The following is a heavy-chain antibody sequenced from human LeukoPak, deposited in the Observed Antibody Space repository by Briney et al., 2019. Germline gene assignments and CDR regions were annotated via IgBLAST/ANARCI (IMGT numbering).Heavy chain of an antibody. V-gene: IGHV3-23*01. Sequence: ETLSLTCTVSGFSISSGYYWGWTRQPPGKGLEWVSAISGSGGSTYYADSVKGRFTISRDNSKNTLYLQMNSLRAEDTAVYYCAKGGENVVITCTDYWGQGTLVTFSS. CDR2: ISGSGGST. CDR1: GFSISSGYY. J-gene: IGHJ4*02. D-gene: IGHD3-22*01. CDR3: AKGGENVVITCTDY.